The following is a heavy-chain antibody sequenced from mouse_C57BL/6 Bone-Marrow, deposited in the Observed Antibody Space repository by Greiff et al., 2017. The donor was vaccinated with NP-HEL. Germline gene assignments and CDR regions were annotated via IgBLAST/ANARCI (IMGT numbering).Heavy chain of an antibody. D-gene: IGHD2-4*01. CDR3: ARWDYDYDDAMDY. CDR2: IYPRDGST. J-gene: IGHJ4*01. Sequence: VHLVESDAELVKPGASVKISCKVSGYTFTDHTIHWMKQRPEQGLEWIGYIYPRDGSTKYNEKFKGKATLTADKSSSTAYMQLNSLTSEDSAVYFCARWDYDYDDAMDYWGQGTSVTVSS. V-gene: IGHV1-78*01. CDR1: GYTFTDHT.